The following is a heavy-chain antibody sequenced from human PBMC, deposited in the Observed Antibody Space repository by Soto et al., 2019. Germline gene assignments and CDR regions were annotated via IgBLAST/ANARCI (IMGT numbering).Heavy chain of an antibody. Sequence: QVQLQESGPGLVKPSVTLSLTCTVSGGSISSYYWSWIRQPPGKGLEWIGYIYYSGSTNYNPSLKSRVTISVDTSKNQFSLKLSSVTAADTAVYYCARRIWGTYGMDVWGQGTTVTVSS. CDR3: ARRIWGTYGMDV. D-gene: IGHD3-16*01. J-gene: IGHJ6*02. V-gene: IGHV4-59*01. CDR2: IYYSGST. CDR1: GGSISSYY.